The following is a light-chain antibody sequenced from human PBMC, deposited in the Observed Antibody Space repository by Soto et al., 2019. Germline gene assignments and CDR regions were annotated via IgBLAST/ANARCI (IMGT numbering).Light chain of an antibody. J-gene: IGKJ4*01. V-gene: IGKV3-15*01. CDR2: GAS. CDR1: QSISSN. Sequence: EIVMTQSPATLSVSPGERATLFCRASQSISSNLVWYQQKPGQAPRLLIYGASTRATGIPARFSGSGSGTDFTLTISSLQPEDFATYYCQQANTFPLTFGGGTKVEIK. CDR3: QQANTFPLT.